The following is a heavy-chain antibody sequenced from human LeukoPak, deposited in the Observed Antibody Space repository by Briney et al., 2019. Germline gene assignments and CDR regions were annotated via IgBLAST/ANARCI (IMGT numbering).Heavy chain of an antibody. D-gene: IGHD2-2*01. J-gene: IGHJ4*02. CDR1: GFTFSGYW. Sequence: GGSLRLSCAASGFTFSGYWMHWVRQAPGKGRGWVARISTDGSYTSYADCVKGRFTISRDNAKNTVYLQMSSLRAEDTAIYYCARICSTTDCLISAWGQGTLVTVSS. CDR2: ISTDGSYT. CDR3: ARICSTTDCLISA. V-gene: IGHV3-74*01.